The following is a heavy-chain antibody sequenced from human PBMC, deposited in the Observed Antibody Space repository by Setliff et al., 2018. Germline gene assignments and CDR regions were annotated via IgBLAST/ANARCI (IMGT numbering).Heavy chain of an antibody. CDR3: ARTCSGSGCYAGLES. CDR1: GFTVSNDF. D-gene: IGHD2-15*01. J-gene: IGHJ4*02. V-gene: IGHV3-66*02. CDR2: IYNIGET. Sequence: PGGSLRLSCVVSGFTVSNDFMGWVRQAPGKGLEWVSVIYNIGETRYADSVKGRFTISRDNSKNTLYLQMNSLRPEDTAVYYCARTCSGSGCYAGLESWGQGTPVTVSS.